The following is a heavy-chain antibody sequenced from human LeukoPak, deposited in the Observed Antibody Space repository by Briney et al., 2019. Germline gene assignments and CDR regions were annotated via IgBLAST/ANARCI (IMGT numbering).Heavy chain of an antibody. J-gene: IGHJ4*02. CDR1: GGSISSSSYY. V-gene: IGHV4-39*07. D-gene: IGHD3-10*01. CDR3: ARAGGLLWFGESTHPPFAY. Sequence: PSETLSLTCTVSGGSISSSSYYWGWIRQPPGKGLEWIGSIYYSGSTYYNPSLKSRVTISVDTSKNQFSLKLSSVTAADTAVYYWARAGGLLWFGESTHPPFAYWGQGTLVTVSS. CDR2: IYYSGST.